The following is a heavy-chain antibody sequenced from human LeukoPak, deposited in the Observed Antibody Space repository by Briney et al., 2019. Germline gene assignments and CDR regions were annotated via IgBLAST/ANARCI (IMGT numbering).Heavy chain of an antibody. J-gene: IGHJ4*02. Sequence: SETLSLTCTVSGVSISNYYWNWIRQPAGKGQEWIGRMRTSGSTNYNPSLKSRVTISVDTSRNRFSLKLSSVTAADRAVYYCARWYSSGWAFDYWGQGTLSPSPQ. CDR1: GVSISNYY. CDR2: MRTSGST. D-gene: IGHD6-19*01. V-gene: IGHV4-4*07. CDR3: ARWYSSGWAFDY.